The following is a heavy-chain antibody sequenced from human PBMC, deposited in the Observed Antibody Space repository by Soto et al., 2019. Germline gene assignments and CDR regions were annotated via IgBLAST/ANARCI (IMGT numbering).Heavy chain of an antibody. J-gene: IGHJ5*02. CDR2: ISAYNGNT. CDR1: GYTFTSYG. V-gene: IGHV1-18*01. D-gene: IGHD3-22*01. CDR3: AREMGLNYYDSSGYYWFDP. Sequence: ASVKVSCKASGYTFTSYGISWVRQAPGQGLEWMGWISAYNGNTNYAQKLQGRVTMTTDTSTRTAYMELRSLRSDDAAVYYCAREMGLNYYDSSGYYWFDPWGQGTLVTVSS.